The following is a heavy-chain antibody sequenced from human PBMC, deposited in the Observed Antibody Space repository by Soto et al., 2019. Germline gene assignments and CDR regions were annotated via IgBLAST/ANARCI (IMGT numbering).Heavy chain of an antibody. Sequence: PSETLSLTCTVSGGSISSGGYYWSWIRQHPGKGLEWIGYIYYSGSTYYNPSLKSRVTISVDTSKNQFSLKLSSVTAADTAVYYCAREHPPPILFDYRGPGTLVTLSS. V-gene: IGHV4-31*03. D-gene: IGHD2-2*02. CDR2: IYYSGST. CDR3: AREHPPPILFDY. CDR1: GGSISSGGYY. J-gene: IGHJ4*02.